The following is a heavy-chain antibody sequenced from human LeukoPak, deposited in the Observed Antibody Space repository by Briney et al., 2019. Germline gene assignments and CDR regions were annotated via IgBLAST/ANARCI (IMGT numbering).Heavy chain of an antibody. CDR1: GFTFRSTA. D-gene: IGHD3-16*01. V-gene: IGHV1-58*02. CDR2: IVVGSGNT. Sequence: TSVKVSCKASGFTFRSTAMQWVRQARGQPLEWIGWIVVGSGNTNYAQNFQERVTITRDMSTSTAYMELSCLRSEDTAVYYCAADPGMLTSYFEYWGQGTLVTVSS. CDR3: AADPGMLTSYFEY. J-gene: IGHJ4*02.